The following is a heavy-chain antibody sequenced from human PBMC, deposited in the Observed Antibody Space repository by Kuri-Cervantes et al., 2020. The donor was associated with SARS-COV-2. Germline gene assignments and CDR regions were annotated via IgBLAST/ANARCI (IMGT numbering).Heavy chain of an antibody. J-gene: IGHJ6*02. V-gene: IGHV4-59*11. CDR1: GGSFSGHY. CDR2: IYYSGST. CDR3: ARRGPYYYYGMDV. Sequence: SETLSLTCAVYGGSFSGHYWSWIRQPPGKGLEWIGYIYYSGSTNYNPSLKSRVTISVDTSKNQFSLKLSSVTAADTAVYYCARRGPYYYYGMDVWGQGTTVTVSS.